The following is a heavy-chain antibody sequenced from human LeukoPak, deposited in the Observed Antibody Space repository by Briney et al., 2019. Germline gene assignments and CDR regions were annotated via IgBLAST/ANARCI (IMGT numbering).Heavy chain of an antibody. CDR2: INPNSGGT. V-gene: IGHV1-2*02. Sequence: ASVKVSSKASGYTFTGFYMHWVRQAPGQGLEWMGWINPNSGGTNYAQKFQGRVTMTRDTSISTAYMGLSRLRSDDTAVYYCARGEEALWFGEFRNWFDPWGQGTLVTVSS. CDR3: ARGEEALWFGEFRNWFDP. D-gene: IGHD3-10*01. CDR1: GYTFTGFY. J-gene: IGHJ5*02.